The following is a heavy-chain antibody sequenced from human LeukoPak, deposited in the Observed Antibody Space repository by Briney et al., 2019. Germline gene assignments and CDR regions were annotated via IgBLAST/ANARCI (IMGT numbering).Heavy chain of an antibody. Sequence: PSETLSLTCTVSGGSIRSYYWSRIRQPPGKGLEWIGYISDSGSANYNPSLESRVTISVDTSKNQFSLKLNSVTAADTAIYYCARHSGIGLDSWGQGTLVAVSS. CDR1: GGSIRSYY. CDR3: ARHSGIGLDS. D-gene: IGHD3-10*01. CDR2: ISDSGSA. V-gene: IGHV4-59*08. J-gene: IGHJ4*02.